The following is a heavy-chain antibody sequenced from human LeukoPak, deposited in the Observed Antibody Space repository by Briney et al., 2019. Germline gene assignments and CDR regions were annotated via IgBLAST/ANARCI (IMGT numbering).Heavy chain of an antibody. CDR1: GFTDSNNY. Sequence: GGSLRLSCAASGFTDSNNYMTWVRQAPGKGLEWVSIIYSGGNTYYADSVKGRFTISRDNSKNTLYLQMNNLRAEDTAVYYCARVPSAYYFDYWGQGALVTVSS. CDR2: IYSGGNT. D-gene: IGHD6-6*01. J-gene: IGHJ4*02. CDR3: ARVPSAYYFDY. V-gene: IGHV3-53*01.